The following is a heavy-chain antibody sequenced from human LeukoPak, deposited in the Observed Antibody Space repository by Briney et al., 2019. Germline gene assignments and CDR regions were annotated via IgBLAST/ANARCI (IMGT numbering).Heavy chain of an antibody. CDR3: ARGRPASGSYAIDY. J-gene: IGHJ4*02. Sequence: ASVKVSCKASGYTFTSYDINWVRQATGQGLEWMGWMNPNSGNTGYAQKFQGRVTMTRNTSISTAYMELSSLRSEDTAVYYCARGRPASGSYAIDYWGQGTLVTVSS. CDR2: MNPNSGNT. CDR1: GYTFTSYD. V-gene: IGHV1-8*01. D-gene: IGHD3-16*01.